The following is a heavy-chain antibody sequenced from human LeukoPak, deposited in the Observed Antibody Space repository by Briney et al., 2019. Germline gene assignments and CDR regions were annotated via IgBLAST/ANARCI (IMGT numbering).Heavy chain of an antibody. D-gene: IGHD5-18*01. J-gene: IGHJ6*02. CDR3: ARDAVDTANAV. CDR1: GLTFSSYW. V-gene: IGHV3-74*01. Sequence: PGGSLRLSCAASGLTFSSYWMNWVRQAPGKGLVWVSHINSDGSITSYADSVKGRFTISRDNAKNTLYLQMNSLRAEDTAVYYCARDAVDTANAVWGQGTTVTVSS. CDR2: INSDGSIT.